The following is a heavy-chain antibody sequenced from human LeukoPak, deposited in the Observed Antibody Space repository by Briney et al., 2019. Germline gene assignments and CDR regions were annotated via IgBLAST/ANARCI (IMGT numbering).Heavy chain of an antibody. D-gene: IGHD2-15*01. J-gene: IGHJ4*02. Sequence: GGSLRLSCAASGFTFSNYAMSWVRQAPGKGLEWVSAISGTGGNTYYADSVKGRFTISRDNAKNSLYLQMNSLRAEDTAVYYCARVRMVAASRHFDYWGQGTLVTVSS. CDR1: GFTFSNYA. CDR2: ISGTGGNT. V-gene: IGHV3-23*01. CDR3: ARVRMVAASRHFDY.